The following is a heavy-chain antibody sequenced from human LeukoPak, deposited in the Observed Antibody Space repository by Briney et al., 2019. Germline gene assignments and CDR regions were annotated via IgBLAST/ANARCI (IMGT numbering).Heavy chain of an antibody. V-gene: IGHV1-2*02. CDR1: GFTFTDYY. CDR2: INPHSGFT. CDR3: VREGTEVLSKNFYF. D-gene: IGHD2-2*01. J-gene: IGHJ4*02. Sequence: ASVKVSCKASGFTFTDYYIHWVRQAPGQGLEWMAYINPHSGFTSSPQKFQGRVTMTTDTSISVASMQLSSLLYDDTAVYYCVREGTEVLSKNFYFWGQGTLVSVSS.